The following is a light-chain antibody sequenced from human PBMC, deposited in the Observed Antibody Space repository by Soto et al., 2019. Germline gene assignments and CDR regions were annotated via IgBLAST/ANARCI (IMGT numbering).Light chain of an antibody. J-gene: IGKJ5*01. CDR1: QSVISNY. CDR3: QHYNFWPHT. V-gene: IGKV3-20*01. CDR2: GAS. Sequence: EIVLTQSPGTLSLSPGERATLSCRASQSVISNYLAWYQQKPGQAPRVLIYGASSRSAGIPDRFSGSGSGTDFTLTISCLQSEDVSVYFCQHYNFWPHTFGQGTRLEIK.